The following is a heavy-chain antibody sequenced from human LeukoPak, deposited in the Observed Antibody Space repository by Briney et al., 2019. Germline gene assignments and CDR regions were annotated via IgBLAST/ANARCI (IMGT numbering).Heavy chain of an antibody. Sequence: PGGSLRLSCAASGFTFTNYGMHWVRQAPGKGLEWVALIWHDGSDKYYADSVKGRFTGSRDNSKNTLYLQINSLRAEDTAVYYCARLFSSGWYLDYWGQGTLVTVSS. CDR2: IWHDGSDK. D-gene: IGHD6-19*01. J-gene: IGHJ4*02. V-gene: IGHV3-33*01. CDR3: ARLFSSGWYLDY. CDR1: GFTFTNYG.